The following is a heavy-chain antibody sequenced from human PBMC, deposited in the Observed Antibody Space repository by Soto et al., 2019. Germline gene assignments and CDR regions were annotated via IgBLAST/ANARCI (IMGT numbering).Heavy chain of an antibody. CDR2: IIPILGIA. J-gene: IGHJ4*02. Sequence: QVQLVQSGAEVKKPGSSVKVSCKASGGTFSSYTISWVRQAPGQGLEWMGRIIPILGIANYAQKFQGRVTITADKSTSTAYMELSSLRSEDTAMYYCARGIAAAGTETYWGQGTLVTVSS. CDR1: GGTFSSYT. CDR3: ARGIAAAGTETY. D-gene: IGHD6-13*01. V-gene: IGHV1-69*02.